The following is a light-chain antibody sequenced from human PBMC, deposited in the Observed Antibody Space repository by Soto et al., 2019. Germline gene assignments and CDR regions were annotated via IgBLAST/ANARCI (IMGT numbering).Light chain of an antibody. CDR3: QQYGRYRT. V-gene: IGKV1-5*03. CDR1: QSTSTW. CDR2: KAS. Sequence: DIPMTQSPSTLSASVGDRVTITCRASQSTSTWLAWYQHKPGKAPNLLIYKASSLESGVPSRFSGSGSGTAVTLTISSLQPDDVATYYCQQYGRYRTFGQGTKVEIK. J-gene: IGKJ1*01.